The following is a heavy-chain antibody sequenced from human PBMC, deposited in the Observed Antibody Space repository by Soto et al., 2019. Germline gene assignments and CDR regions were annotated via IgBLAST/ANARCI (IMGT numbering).Heavy chain of an antibody. V-gene: IGHV3-48*01. Sequence: EGNLVESGGGLAQPGGSLRLSCVASGFTFSAYRMYWVRQAPGKGLQWVSYISTRSSMIHYADYVRGRFTISRDDAQNSLYLQMNSLRAEDTALYYWASADQYGMDGWGQGTAGTVSS. CDR2: ISTRSSMI. CDR3: ASADQYGMDG. D-gene: IGHD2-2*01. CDR1: GFTFSAYR. J-gene: IGHJ6*01.